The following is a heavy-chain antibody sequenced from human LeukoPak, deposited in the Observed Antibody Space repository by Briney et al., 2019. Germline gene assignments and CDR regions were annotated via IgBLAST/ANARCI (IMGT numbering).Heavy chain of an antibody. V-gene: IGHV3-20*01. D-gene: IGHD6-13*01. Sequence: PGGSLRLSCAASGFTFDDYGLSWVRQAPGKGLECVSAIKWNGGSTSYADSVRGRVTIPRDNAKNSLYLQKNSLTAEDTAFYHCARIWGIATPGLFDSWGQGTLVTVSS. CDR1: GFTFDDYG. CDR3: ARIWGIATPGLFDS. J-gene: IGHJ4*02. CDR2: IKWNGGST.